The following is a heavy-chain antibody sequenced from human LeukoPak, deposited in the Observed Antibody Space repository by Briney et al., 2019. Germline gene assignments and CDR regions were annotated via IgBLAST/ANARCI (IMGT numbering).Heavy chain of an antibody. CDR3: AKDTLDTIFPDAFDI. Sequence: GGSLRLSCAASGFTFDDYAMHWVRQAPGKGLEWVSGISWNGGSIGYADSVKGRFTISRDNAKNSLYLQMNSLRAEDTALYYCAKDTLDTIFPDAFDIWGQGTMVTVSS. CDR2: ISWNGGSI. J-gene: IGHJ3*02. CDR1: GFTFDDYA. V-gene: IGHV3-9*01. D-gene: IGHD3-3*01.